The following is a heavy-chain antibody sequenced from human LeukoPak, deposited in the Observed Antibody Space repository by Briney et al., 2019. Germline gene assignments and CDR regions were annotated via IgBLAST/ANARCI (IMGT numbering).Heavy chain of an antibody. CDR2: ISGSGGST. CDR3: AKVPGSSITRYFYFDY. CDR1: GLTFSSYA. Sequence: PGGSLRLPCVASGLTFSSYAMSWVRQAPGKGLEWVSTISGSGGSTHYADSVKGRFTISRDNSKNTLYLQMDTLRAEDTAVYYCAKVPGSSITRYFYFDYWGQGTLVPVSS. J-gene: IGHJ4*02. D-gene: IGHD6-13*01. V-gene: IGHV3-23*01.